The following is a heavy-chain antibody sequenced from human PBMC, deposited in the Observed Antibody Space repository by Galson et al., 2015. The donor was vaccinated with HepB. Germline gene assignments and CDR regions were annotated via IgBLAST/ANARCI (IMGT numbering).Heavy chain of an antibody. V-gene: IGHV3-15*01. CDR2: IKSKTDGGTT. D-gene: IGHD5-12*01. CDR1: GFTFSDAW. Sequence: SLRLSCAASGFTFSDAWMNWVRQAPGRGLEWVGRIKSKTDGGTTDYAAPVKGRFTISRDDSKNMMYLQIKSLKTEDTAVYYCTTDPVGWLRGYWGQGTLVTVSS. J-gene: IGHJ4*02. CDR3: TTDPVGWLRGY.